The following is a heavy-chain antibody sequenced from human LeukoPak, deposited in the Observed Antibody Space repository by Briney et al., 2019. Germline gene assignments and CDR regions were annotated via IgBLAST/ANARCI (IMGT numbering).Heavy chain of an antibody. CDR1: GGSFSSGDYY. J-gene: IGHJ4*02. Sequence: SQTLSLTCTVSGGSFSSGDYYWSWLRQPPGKGLEWIGYIYYSGSTYYNPSLKSRVTISVDTSKNQFSLKLSSVTAADTAVYYCARVARGSGWFYFDYWGQGTLVTGSS. D-gene: IGHD6-19*01. V-gene: IGHV4-30-4*01. CDR3: ARVARGSGWFYFDY. CDR2: IYYSGST.